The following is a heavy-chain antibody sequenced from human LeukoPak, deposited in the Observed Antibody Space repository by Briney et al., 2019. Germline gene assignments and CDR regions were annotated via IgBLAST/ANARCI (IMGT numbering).Heavy chain of an antibody. CDR2: INTNTGNP. J-gene: IGHJ3*02. V-gene: IGHV7-4-1*02. Sequence: EASVKVSCKASGYTFTSDAMHWVRQALGQGLEWMGWINTNTGNPTYAQGFTGRFVFSLDTSVSTAYLQISSLKAEDTAVYYCARDMYSSGWAKDDAFDIWGQGTMVTVSS. CDR3: ARDMYSSGWAKDDAFDI. D-gene: IGHD6-19*01. CDR1: GYTFTSDA.